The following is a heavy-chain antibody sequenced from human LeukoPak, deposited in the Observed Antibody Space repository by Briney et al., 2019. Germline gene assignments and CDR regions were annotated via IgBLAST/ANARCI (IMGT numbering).Heavy chain of an antibody. J-gene: IGHJ4*02. V-gene: IGHV3-48*01. CDR1: GFTFSSYS. CDR3: ARDLKYSSGWYRLEDY. Sequence: PGGSLRLSCAASGFTFSSYSMNWVRQAPGKGLEWVSYISSSSSTIYYADSVKGRFTISRDNAKNSLYLQMNSLRAEDTAVYYCARDLKYSSGWYRLEDYWGQGTLVTVSS. CDR2: ISSSSSTI. D-gene: IGHD6-19*01.